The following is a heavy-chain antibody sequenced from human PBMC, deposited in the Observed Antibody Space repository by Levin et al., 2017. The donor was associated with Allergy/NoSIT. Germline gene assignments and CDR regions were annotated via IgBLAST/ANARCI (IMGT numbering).Heavy chain of an antibody. CDR3: TRGLGYCSGGSCYFWFDP. CDR1: LTGYY. D-gene: IGHD2-15*01. J-gene: IGHJ5*02. Sequence: LTGYYLHWVRQAPGQGLEWLGWISPHGGGTNYAQKFKGRVNMTRDTSINPAYMELNRPRFDDTAVYYCTRGLGYCSGGSCYFWFDPWGQGTLVTVS. V-gene: IGHV1-2*02. CDR2: ISPHGGGT.